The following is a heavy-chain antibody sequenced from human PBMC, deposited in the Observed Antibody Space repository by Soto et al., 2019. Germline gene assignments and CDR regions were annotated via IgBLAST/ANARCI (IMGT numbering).Heavy chain of an antibody. CDR1: GFTFSSYA. CDR2: ISGSGGST. D-gene: IGHD3-16*02. Sequence: EVQLLESGGGLVQPGGSLRLSCAASGFTFSSYAMSWVRQAPGKGLEWVSAISGSGGSTYYADSVKGRFTISRDNSKNTLYLRMNRLRAEDTAGYYCAKAAGYDYIWGSYRHAFDIWGQGTMGTVSS. V-gene: IGHV3-23*01. CDR3: AKAAGYDYIWGSYRHAFDI. J-gene: IGHJ3*02.